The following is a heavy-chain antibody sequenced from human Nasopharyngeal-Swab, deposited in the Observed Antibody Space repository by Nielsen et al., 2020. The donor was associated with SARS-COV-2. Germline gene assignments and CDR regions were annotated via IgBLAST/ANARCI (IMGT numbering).Heavy chain of an antibody. V-gene: IGHV4-59*01. CDR1: GGSISSYY. CDR3: ARDPSRSYTLFGP. Sequence: SETLSLTCTVSGGSISSYYWSWIRQPPGKGLEWIGYIYYSGSTNYNPSLKSRVTISVDTSKNQFSLKLSSVTAADTAVYYCARDPSRSYTLFGPWGQGTLVTVSS. D-gene: IGHD3/OR15-3a*01. J-gene: IGHJ4*02. CDR2: IYYSGST.